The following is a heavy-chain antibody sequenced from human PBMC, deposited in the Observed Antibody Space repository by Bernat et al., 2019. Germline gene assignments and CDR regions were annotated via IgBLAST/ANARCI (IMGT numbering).Heavy chain of an antibody. CDR2: ISAYNGNT. CDR1: GYTFTSYG. V-gene: IGHV1-18*01. D-gene: IGHD2-21*01. CDR3: ARGRYCGGDCYYSDWFDP. J-gene: IGHJ5*02. Sequence: QVQLVQSGAEVKKPGASVKVSCKASGYTFTSYGISWVRQVPGQGLEWMGWISAYNGNTNYAQKLQGRVTMTTDTSTSTAYMELRSLRSDDTAVYYCARGRYCGGDCYYSDWFDPWGQGTLVTVSS.